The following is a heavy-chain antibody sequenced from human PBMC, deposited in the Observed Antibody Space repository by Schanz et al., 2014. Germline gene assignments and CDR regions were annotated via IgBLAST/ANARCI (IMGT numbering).Heavy chain of an antibody. J-gene: IGHJ4*02. CDR2: VRFDGSER. CDR1: GFTVSSNY. CDR3: AREVGGSFGQHY. D-gene: IGHD1-26*01. V-gene: IGHV3-30*02. Sequence: VQLVESGGGLIQPGGSLRLSCAASGFTVSSNYMSWVRQAPGKGLEWVAFVRFDGSERYYADSVKGRFTISRDDSKSTLHLHLNSLRAEDTAVYYCAREVGGSFGQHYWGQGALVTVSS.